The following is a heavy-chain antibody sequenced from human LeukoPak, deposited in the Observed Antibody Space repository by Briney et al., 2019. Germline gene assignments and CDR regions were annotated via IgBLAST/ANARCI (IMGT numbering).Heavy chain of an antibody. CDR3: ARGNNYAYDY. D-gene: IGHD5-18*01. Sequence: GGSLRLSCAASGFTFSTYTMHWVRQAAGKGLEYVSAVSTNGYTTYYANSVKGRFTISRDNSKNTLYLQMGSLRAEDTALYYCARGNNYAYDYWDQGTLVTVSS. V-gene: IGHV3-64*01. CDR2: VSTNGYTT. CDR1: GFTFSTYT. J-gene: IGHJ4*02.